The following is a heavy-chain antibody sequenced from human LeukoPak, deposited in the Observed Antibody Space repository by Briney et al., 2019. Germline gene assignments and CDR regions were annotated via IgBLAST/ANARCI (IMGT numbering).Heavy chain of an antibody. CDR2: INPNSGGT. J-gene: IGHJ3*02. V-gene: IGHV1-2*02. CDR3: AREGDCSGGSCYGAFDI. CDR1: GYTFTGYY. D-gene: IGHD2-15*01. Sequence: ASVKVSCKASGYTFTGYYIHWVRQAPGQGLEWMGWINPNSGGTSYAQKFQGRVTMTRDTSISTAYMELSRLRSDDTAVYYCAREGDCSGGSCYGAFDIWGQGTMVTVSS.